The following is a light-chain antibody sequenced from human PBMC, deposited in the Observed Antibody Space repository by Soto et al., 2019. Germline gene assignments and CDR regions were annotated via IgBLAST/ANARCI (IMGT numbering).Light chain of an antibody. CDR1: QSISSY. V-gene: IGKV1-39*01. J-gene: IGKJ4*01. Sequence: DIQMTQSPSSLSAYVGERVTITCRASQSISSYLNWYQQKPGKAPKLLIYAASSLPSGVPSRFSGSGSGTDFTLPISSLQPEDFSTYYCQQSYSTPPLTFGGGTKVEIK. CDR3: QQSYSTPPLT. CDR2: AAS.